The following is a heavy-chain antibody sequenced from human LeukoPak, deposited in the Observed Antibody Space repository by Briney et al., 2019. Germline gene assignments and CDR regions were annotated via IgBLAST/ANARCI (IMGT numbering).Heavy chain of an antibody. Sequence: ASVKVSCKAPGGTFSSYAISWVRQAPGQGLEWMGRIVPILGIANYAQKFQGRVTITADKSTSTAYMELSSLRSEDTAVYYCAREVVDWNDVPCFDYWGQGTLVTVSS. CDR2: IVPILGIA. V-gene: IGHV1-69*04. J-gene: IGHJ4*02. D-gene: IGHD1-1*01. CDR3: AREVVDWNDVPCFDY. CDR1: GGTFSSYA.